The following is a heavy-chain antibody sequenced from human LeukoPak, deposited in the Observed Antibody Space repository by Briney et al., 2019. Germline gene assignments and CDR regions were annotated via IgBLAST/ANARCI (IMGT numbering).Heavy chain of an antibody. J-gene: IGHJ2*01. V-gene: IGHV4-39*01. CDR2: IFYTTST. Sequence: PSETLSLTCTVSGTSIGETDFYWAWIRRAPGKGLEWIANIFYTTSTDYNPSLKSRATISVDTSKNQVSLNLRSVSAADTAVYYCVRRHGVIAIHTDWYFNCWGRGVLVTVSS. CDR1: GTSIGETDFY. D-gene: IGHD2-21*01. CDR3: VRRHGVIAIHTDWYFNC.